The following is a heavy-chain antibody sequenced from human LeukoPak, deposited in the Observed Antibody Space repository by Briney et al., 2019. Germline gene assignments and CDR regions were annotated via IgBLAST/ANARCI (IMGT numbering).Heavy chain of an antibody. D-gene: IGHD3-10*01. J-gene: IGHJ3*02. Sequence: SETLSLTCTVSGGSISSYYWSWIRQPPGKGLEWIGYIYYSGSTNYNPSLKSRVTISVDTSKNQFSLKLSSVTAADTAVYYCARVTSTMVRGVIPDAFDIWGQGTMVTVSS. CDR3: ARVTSTMVRGVIPDAFDI. V-gene: IGHV4-59*01. CDR2: IYYSGST. CDR1: GGSISSYY.